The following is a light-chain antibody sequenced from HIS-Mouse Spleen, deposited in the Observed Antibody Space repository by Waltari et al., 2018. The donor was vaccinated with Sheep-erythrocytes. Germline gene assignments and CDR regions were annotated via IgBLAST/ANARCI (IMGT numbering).Light chain of an antibody. CDR2: QVS. J-gene: IGLJ3*02. V-gene: IGLV2-8*01. CDR1: SSDVRGYTY. CDR3: SSYAGSNNWV. Sequence: QSALTQPRPVSGSPGQSVTISCTGTSSDVRGYTYVSWYQQHPGKAPKLMIYQVSKRPSGVPDRFSGSKSGNTASLTVSGLQAEDEADYYCSSYAGSNNWVFGGGTKLTVL.